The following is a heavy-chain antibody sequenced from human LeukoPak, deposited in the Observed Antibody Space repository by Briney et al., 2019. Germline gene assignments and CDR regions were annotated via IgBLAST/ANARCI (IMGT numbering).Heavy chain of an antibody. V-gene: IGHV3-33*01. CDR3: ARDRVSMDDDYYYGMDV. CDR1: GFTFFNYG. D-gene: IGHD2-8*01. Sequence: GRSLRLSCAASGFTFFNYGMHWVRQAPGKGLEWVAVIWSDGSNKYYADSVKGRFTISRDNSKNTLYVQMNSLRAEDTAVYYCARDRVSMDDDYYYGMDVWGQGTTVTVSS. J-gene: IGHJ6*02. CDR2: IWSDGSNK.